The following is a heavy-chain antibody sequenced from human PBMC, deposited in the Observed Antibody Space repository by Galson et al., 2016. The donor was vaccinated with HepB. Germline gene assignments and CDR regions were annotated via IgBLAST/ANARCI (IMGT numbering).Heavy chain of an antibody. CDR1: GFTFSTYW. Sequence: SLRPSCAASGFTFSTYWMTWVRQAPGKGLEWVANITEGGSERYYADTVGGRFTITRDNDKHSLYLQMNSLRAEDAAVYYCARAPGYNYGFTWGYWGQGTRVTVSS. J-gene: IGHJ4*02. V-gene: IGHV3-7*04. CDR2: ITEGGSER. D-gene: IGHD5-18*01. CDR3: ARAPGYNYGFTWGY.